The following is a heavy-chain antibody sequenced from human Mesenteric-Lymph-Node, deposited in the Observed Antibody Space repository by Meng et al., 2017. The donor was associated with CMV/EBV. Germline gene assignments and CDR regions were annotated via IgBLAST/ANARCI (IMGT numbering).Heavy chain of an antibody. D-gene: IGHD3-10*01. CDR3: ARTVGYAYSGSGTYSNY. J-gene: IGHJ4*02. CDR1: YTFNNYY. CDR2: IDPSGGST. Sequence: YTFNNYYVNWVRQAPGQGLEWRGRIDPSGGSTTYAQKFQGRVTMTRDTSTSTVYMEMSNLRSEDTAVYYCARTVGYAYSGSGTYSNYWGQGTLVTVSS. V-gene: IGHV1-46*02.